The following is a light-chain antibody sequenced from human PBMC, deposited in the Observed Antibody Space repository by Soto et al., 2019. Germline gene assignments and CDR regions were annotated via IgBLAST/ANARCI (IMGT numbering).Light chain of an antibody. CDR2: AAS. V-gene: IGKV1-39*01. CDR3: QQSYSTHIT. Sequence: DIQMTQSPSSLSASVEDRVTITCRASQSISSYLNWYQQKPGKAPKLLIYAASSLQSGVPSRFSGSGSGTDFTLTISSLQPEDFATYYCQQSYSTHITFGQGTRLEIK. J-gene: IGKJ5*01. CDR1: QSISSY.